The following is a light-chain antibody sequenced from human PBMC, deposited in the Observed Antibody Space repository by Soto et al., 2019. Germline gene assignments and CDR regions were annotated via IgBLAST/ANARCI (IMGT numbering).Light chain of an antibody. CDR3: QQYGSSVPLT. CDR1: QSVTSNY. CDR2: AAS. V-gene: IGKV3-20*01. Sequence: EVVLTQSPGTVSLSPGERATLSCRASQSVTSNYLAWYQQKPGQAPRLLIYAASSRATGIPDRFSGSGSGTEFTLSISRLEPEDFAVYYWQQYGSSVPLTFGQGTKVEIK. J-gene: IGKJ1*01.